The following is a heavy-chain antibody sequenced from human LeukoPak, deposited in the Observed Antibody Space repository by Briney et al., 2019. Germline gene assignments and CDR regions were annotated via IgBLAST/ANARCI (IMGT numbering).Heavy chain of an antibody. Sequence: ASVKVSYKASGYTFTSCDINWVRQAPGQGLEWMGWMNPNSGNTGYAQKFQGRVTMTRNTSISTAYMELSSLRSEDTAMYYCAARLMGDYPDYYYGMDVWGQGTTVTVSS. CDR2: MNPNSGNT. V-gene: IGHV1-8*01. D-gene: IGHD4-17*01. J-gene: IGHJ6*02. CDR3: AARLMGDYPDYYYGMDV. CDR1: GYTFTSCD.